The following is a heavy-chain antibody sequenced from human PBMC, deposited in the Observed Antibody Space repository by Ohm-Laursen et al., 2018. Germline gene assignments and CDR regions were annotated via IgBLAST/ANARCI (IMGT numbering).Heavy chain of an antibody. J-gene: IGHJ4*02. D-gene: IGHD5-12*01. CDR3: ARDRGQRSGIDY. Sequence: SLRLSCTATGISFSSDWMSWVCQAPGKGLEWVANINQDGSAKNYVDSVKGRFTISRDNAKLSIYLEMNSLRAEDTAVYYCARDRGQRSGIDYWGQGTLVTVSS. CDR2: INQDGSAK. CDR1: GISFSSDW. V-gene: IGHV3-7*01.